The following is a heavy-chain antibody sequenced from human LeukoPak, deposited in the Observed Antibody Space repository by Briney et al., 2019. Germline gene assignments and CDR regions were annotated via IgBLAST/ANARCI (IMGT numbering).Heavy chain of an antibody. CDR1: GHSLSGSSYS. D-gene: IGHD3-22*01. CDR3: AKMDGRDSKYDNIDY. V-gene: IGHV3-23*01. J-gene: IGHJ4*02. Sequence: ETLSLTCTVSGHSLSGSSYSWGWVRQAPGKGLEWVSAISDSDGSTYYADSVKGRFTISRDNSKNTLYLQMNSLRAEDTAVYYCAKMDGRDSKYDNIDYWGQGTLVTVSS. CDR2: ISDSDGST.